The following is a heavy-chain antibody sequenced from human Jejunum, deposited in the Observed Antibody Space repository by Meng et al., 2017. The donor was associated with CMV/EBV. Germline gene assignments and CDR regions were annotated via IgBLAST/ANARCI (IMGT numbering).Heavy chain of an antibody. CDR1: GFSPSTSGEG. Sequence: QLTLKESGPTLVKPTXTLTLTCSFSGFSPSTSGEGVGWIRQPPGKALEWLALIYRGDDKRYSPSLNSRLTIAKDTSKNEVVLTLTNMGPIDTGTYYCAHFVGGYYPSRPDYWGQGTLVTVSS. D-gene: IGHD1-26*01. CDR2: IYRGDDK. V-gene: IGHV2-5*02. J-gene: IGHJ4*02. CDR3: AHFVGGYYPSRPDY.